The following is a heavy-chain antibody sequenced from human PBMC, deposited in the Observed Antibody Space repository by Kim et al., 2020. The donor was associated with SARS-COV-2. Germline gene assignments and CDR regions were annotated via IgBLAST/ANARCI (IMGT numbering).Heavy chain of an antibody. D-gene: IGHD1-26*01. CDR1: GYTFTSYG. CDR3: ARDELWRVGATIRGGEEYFQH. V-gene: IGHV1-18*01. J-gene: IGHJ1*01. Sequence: ASVKVSCKASGYTFTSYGISWVRQAPGQGLEWMGWISAYNGNTNYAQKLQGRVTMTTDTSTSTAYMELRSLRSDDTAVYYCARDELWRVGATIRGGEEYFQHWGQGTLVTVSS. CDR2: ISAYNGNT.